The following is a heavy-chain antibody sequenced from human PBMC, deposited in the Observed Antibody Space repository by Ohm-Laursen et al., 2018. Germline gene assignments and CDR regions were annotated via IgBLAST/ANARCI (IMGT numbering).Heavy chain of an antibody. Sequence: SLRLSCSASGFTFSSYEMNWVRQAPGKGLEWVSYISSSGSTIYYADSVKGRFTISRDNAKKSLYLQMNSLRAEDTALYYCTRDPYSNSASPAFDIWGQGTMVTVSS. D-gene: IGHD6-6*01. V-gene: IGHV3-48*03. CDR1: GFTFSSYE. CDR2: ISSSGSTI. CDR3: TRDPYSNSASPAFDI. J-gene: IGHJ3*02.